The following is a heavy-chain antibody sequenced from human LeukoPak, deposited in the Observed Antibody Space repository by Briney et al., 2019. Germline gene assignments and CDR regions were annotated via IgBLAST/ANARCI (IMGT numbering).Heavy chain of an antibody. J-gene: IGHJ5*02. V-gene: IGHV1-2*02. CDR2: INPNSGGT. CDR3: ARDHSSGDLVDP. CDR1: RYTFTGYY. Sequence: ASVKVSCKASRYTFTGYYMHWVRQAPGQGLEWMGWINPNSGGTNYAQKFQGRVTMTRDTSISTAYMELSRLRSDDTAVYYCARDHSSGDLVDPWGQGTLVTVSS. D-gene: IGHD2-21*01.